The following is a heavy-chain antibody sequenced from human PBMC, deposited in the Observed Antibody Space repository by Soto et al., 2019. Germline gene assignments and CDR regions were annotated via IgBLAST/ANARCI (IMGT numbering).Heavy chain of an antibody. CDR3: ARDDYYDSSGYYFYYYGMDV. CDR2: IWYDGSNK. D-gene: IGHD3-22*01. CDR1: GFTFSSYG. V-gene: IGHV3-33*01. J-gene: IGHJ6*02. Sequence: SLRLSCAASGFTFSSYGMHWVRQAPGKGLEWVAVIWYDGSNKYYADSVKGRFTISRDNSKNTLYLQMNSLRAEDTAVYYCARDDYYDSSGYYFYYYGMDVWGQGTTVTVSS.